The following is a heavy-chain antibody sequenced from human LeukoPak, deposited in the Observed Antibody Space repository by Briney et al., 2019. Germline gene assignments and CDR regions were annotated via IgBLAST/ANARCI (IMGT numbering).Heavy chain of an antibody. J-gene: IGHJ6*03. D-gene: IGHD1-7*01. CDR1: GFTFSSYS. Sequence: PGGSLRLSCAASGFTFSSYSMNWVRQAPGKGLEWVSSISSSSSYIYYADSVKGRFTISRDNAKNSLYLQMNSLRAEDTAVYYCARGYNWNYGTVSYYYYYMDVWGKGTTVTVSS. CDR3: ARGYNWNYGTVSYYYYYMDV. V-gene: IGHV3-21*01. CDR2: ISSSSSYI.